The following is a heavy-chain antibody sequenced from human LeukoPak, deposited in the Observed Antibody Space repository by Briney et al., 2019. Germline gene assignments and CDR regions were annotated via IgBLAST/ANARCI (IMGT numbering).Heavy chain of an antibody. J-gene: IGHJ4*02. CDR3: ASSTSISPYYDILTGYSPFDY. D-gene: IGHD3-9*01. Sequence: GASVKVSCKASGYTFTGYYMHWVRQAPGQGLEWMGWINPNSGGTNYAQKFQGRVTMTRDTSISTAYMELSRLRSDDTAVYYCASSTSISPYYDILTGYSPFDYWGQGTLVTVSS. V-gene: IGHV1-2*02. CDR2: INPNSGGT. CDR1: GYTFTGYY.